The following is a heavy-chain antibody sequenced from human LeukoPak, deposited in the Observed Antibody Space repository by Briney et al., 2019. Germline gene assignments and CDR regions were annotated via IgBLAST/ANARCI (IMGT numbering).Heavy chain of an antibody. V-gene: IGHV3-7*03. CDR3: ARDEWQWLVFDY. CDR2: IKQDGSEK. CDR1: GFTFNSYW. Sequence: GGSRRLSCAASGFTFNSYWMSWVGQAPGKGLEWVANIKQDGSEKYYVDSVKGRFTISRDNAKNSLYLQMNSLRAEDTAVYYCARDEWQWLVFDYWGQGTLVTVSS. J-gene: IGHJ4*02. D-gene: IGHD6-19*01.